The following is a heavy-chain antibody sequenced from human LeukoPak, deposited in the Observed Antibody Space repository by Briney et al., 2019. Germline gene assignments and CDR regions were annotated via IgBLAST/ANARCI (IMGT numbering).Heavy chain of an antibody. J-gene: IGHJ6*02. D-gene: IGHD3-10*01. CDR3: ARDSITMVRGVIISYYYGMDV. Sequence: SETLSLTCTVSGGSISSYYWSWIRQPAGKRLEWIGRIYTSGSANYNPSLKSRVTMSVDTSKNQFSLKLSSVTAADTAVYYCARDSITMVRGVIISYYYGMDVWGQGTTVTVSS. V-gene: IGHV4-4*07. CDR2: IYTSGSA. CDR1: GGSISSYY.